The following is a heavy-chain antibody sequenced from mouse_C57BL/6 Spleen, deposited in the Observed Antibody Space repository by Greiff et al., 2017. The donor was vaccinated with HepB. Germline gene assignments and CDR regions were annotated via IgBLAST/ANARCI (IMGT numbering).Heavy chain of an antibody. CDR2: IYPGDGDT. CDR1: GYAFSSSW. Sequence: QVQLQQSGPELVKPGASVKISCKASGYAFSSSWMNWVKQRPGKGLEWIGRIYPGDGDTNYNGKFKGKATLTADKSSSTAYMQLSSLTSEDSAVYFCARGLDSSGFYAMDYWGQGTSVTVSS. V-gene: IGHV1-82*01. D-gene: IGHD3-2*02. J-gene: IGHJ4*01. CDR3: ARGLDSSGFYAMDY.